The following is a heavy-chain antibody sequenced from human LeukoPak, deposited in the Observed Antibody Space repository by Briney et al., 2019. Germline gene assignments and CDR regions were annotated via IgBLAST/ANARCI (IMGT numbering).Heavy chain of an antibody. D-gene: IGHD1-26*01. CDR3: ARDRSGSLDAFDI. CDR2: IWYDGSNK. J-gene: IGHJ3*02. Sequence: GGSLRLSCAASGFTFSDYFMSWIRQAPGKGLEWVAVIWYDGSNKYYADSVKGRFTISRDNSKNTLYLQMNSPRAEDTAVYYCARDRSGSLDAFDIWGQGTMVTVSS. CDR1: GFTFSDYF. V-gene: IGHV3-33*08.